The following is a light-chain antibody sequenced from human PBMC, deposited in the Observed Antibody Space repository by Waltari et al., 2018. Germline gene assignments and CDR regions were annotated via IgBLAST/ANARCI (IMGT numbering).Light chain of an antibody. Sequence: QSALTQPASVSGSPGQSIPISCTGSRRDVGGYNFVSWYQQHPGKAPKLIIYDVNRRPSGLSNRFSGSKSGNTASLTISGLQPEDEADYYCTSYTSSSTVFGGGTKLTVL. V-gene: IGLV2-14*03. J-gene: IGLJ2*01. CDR2: DVN. CDR3: TSYTSSSTV. CDR1: RRDVGGYNF.